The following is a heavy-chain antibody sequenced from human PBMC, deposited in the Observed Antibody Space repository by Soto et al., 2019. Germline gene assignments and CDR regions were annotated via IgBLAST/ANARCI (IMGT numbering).Heavy chain of an antibody. Sequence: PSETLSLTCTVSGGSISSYYWGWIRQPPGKGLEWIGIIYYSGSTYYNPSLKSRVTLSVDTSKNQFSLKLSSVTAAYTAVYYCARRNSSGWFYFDYWGQGTLVTVSS. CDR3: ARRNSSGWFYFDY. D-gene: IGHD6-19*01. V-gene: IGHV4-39*01. CDR2: IYYSGST. J-gene: IGHJ4*02. CDR1: GGSISSYY.